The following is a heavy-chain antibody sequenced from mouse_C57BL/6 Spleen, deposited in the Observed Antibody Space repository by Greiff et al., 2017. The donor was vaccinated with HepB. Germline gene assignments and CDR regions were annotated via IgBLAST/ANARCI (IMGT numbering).Heavy chain of an antibody. CDR3: TRSGDVYFDY. Sequence: VQLQQSGAELVRPGASVTLSCKASGYTFTDYEMHWVKQTPVHGLEWIGAIDPETGGTAYNQKFKGKAILTADKSSSTAYMELRSLTSEDSAVYYCTRSGDVYFDYWGQGTTLTVSS. V-gene: IGHV1-15*01. D-gene: IGHD3-1*01. CDR2: IDPETGGT. CDR1: GYTFTDYE. J-gene: IGHJ2*01.